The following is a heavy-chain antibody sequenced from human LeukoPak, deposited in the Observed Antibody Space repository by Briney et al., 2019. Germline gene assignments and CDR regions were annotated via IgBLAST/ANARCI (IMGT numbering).Heavy chain of an antibody. Sequence: GGSLRLSCAASGFTFSNYWMNWVRQAPGKGLEWVANIKQDGSEKYYVASVKGRFTISRDNAKNSLYLQINSLKAEDTAVYYCARWGHLVRQPAGDYWGQGTLVAVSS. CDR2: IKQDGSEK. J-gene: IGHJ4*02. D-gene: IGHD6-13*01. CDR3: ARWGHLVRQPAGDY. CDR1: GFTFSNYW. V-gene: IGHV3-7*03.